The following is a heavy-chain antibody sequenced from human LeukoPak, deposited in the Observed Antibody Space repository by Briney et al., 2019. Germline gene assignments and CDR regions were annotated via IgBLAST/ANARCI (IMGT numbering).Heavy chain of an antibody. Sequence: ASVKVSCKASGYTFTRYSVHWVRQVPGQGLEWMGMIKPSGGNTRYAQKFQGRVTMTRDTSTSTVYMELSGLRSEDTAVYYCAREVTVTTSQYNWFDPWGQGTQVTVSS. CDR3: AREVTVTTSQYNWFDP. J-gene: IGHJ5*02. CDR1: GYTFTRYS. V-gene: IGHV1-46*01. CDR2: IKPSGGNT. D-gene: IGHD4-17*01.